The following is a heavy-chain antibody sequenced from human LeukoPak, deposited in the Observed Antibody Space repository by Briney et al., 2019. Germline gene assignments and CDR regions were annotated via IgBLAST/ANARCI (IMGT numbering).Heavy chain of an antibody. CDR3: ARGRADYGDYVFDP. J-gene: IGHJ5*02. D-gene: IGHD4-17*01. Sequence: ASVTVSCKASGYTFTSYDIHWVRQATGQGLAWVGWMNPNSGNTGYEQKFQGRVTMTRNTSISTAYMELSSLRSEDTAVYYCARGRADYGDYVFDPWGQGTLVTVSS. CDR2: MNPNSGNT. V-gene: IGHV1-8*01. CDR1: GYTFTSYD.